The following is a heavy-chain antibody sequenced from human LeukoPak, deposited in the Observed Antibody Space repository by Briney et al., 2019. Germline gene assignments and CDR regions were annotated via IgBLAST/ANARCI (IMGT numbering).Heavy chain of an antibody. Sequence: GGSLRLSCAASGFTFSTYCMHWVRQAPGKGPMWVSRICPDGTVTNYADSVKARFIISRDNARNTVYLQMNSLRVEDTAVYYCVRDFRSADYWGRGTLVSVSS. CDR3: VRDFRSADY. J-gene: IGHJ4*02. V-gene: IGHV3-74*01. CDR2: ICPDGTVT. CDR1: GFTFSTYC.